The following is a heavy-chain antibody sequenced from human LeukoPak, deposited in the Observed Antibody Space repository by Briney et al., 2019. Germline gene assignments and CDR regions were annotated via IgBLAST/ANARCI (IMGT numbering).Heavy chain of an antibody. Sequence: PGGSLRLSCTASGFTFSTYDLNWVRQAPGKGLEWVSYISSRSSSIYYADSVKGRFTISRDNAKNSLYLQMNSLRAEDTAVYYCARDVGAGVSNYYDSSGYPSDWGQGTLVTVSS. CDR1: GFTFSTYD. D-gene: IGHD3-22*01. V-gene: IGHV3-48*04. J-gene: IGHJ4*02. CDR2: ISSRSSSI. CDR3: ARDVGAGVSNYYDSSGYPSD.